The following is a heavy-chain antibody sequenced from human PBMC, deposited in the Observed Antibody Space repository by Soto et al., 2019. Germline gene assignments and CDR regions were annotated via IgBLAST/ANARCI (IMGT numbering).Heavy chain of an antibody. Sequence: SLRLSCAASGFTFSSYWMHWVRQAPGKGLVWVSRINSDGSSTSYADSVKGRFTISRDNAKNTLYLQMNSLRAEDTAVYYCARGHYGSGSYYNYYYYGMDVWGQGTTVTVSS. J-gene: IGHJ6*02. CDR1: GFTFSSYW. D-gene: IGHD3-10*01. CDR2: INSDGSST. V-gene: IGHV3-74*01. CDR3: ARGHYGSGSYYNYYYYGMDV.